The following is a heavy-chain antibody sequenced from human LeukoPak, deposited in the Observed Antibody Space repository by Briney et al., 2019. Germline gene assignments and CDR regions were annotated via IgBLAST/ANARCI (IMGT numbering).Heavy chain of an antibody. CDR1: GFTFSNYF. Sequence: PGGSLRLSCAASGFTFSNYFMHWVRQAPGKGLGWVADIASDGSHTFYVESVKGRFTISRDNSKNTLYLQMNSLGPEDTAVYFCARERQDTVIHSGAFDIWGQGTMVTVSS. J-gene: IGHJ3*02. D-gene: IGHD2-21*02. V-gene: IGHV3-30-3*01. CDR3: ARERQDTVIHSGAFDI. CDR2: IASDGSHT.